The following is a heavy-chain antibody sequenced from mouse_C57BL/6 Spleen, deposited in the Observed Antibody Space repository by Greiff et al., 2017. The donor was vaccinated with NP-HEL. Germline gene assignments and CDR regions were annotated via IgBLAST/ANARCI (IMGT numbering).Heavy chain of an antibody. Sequence: VQLQQSGAELVRPGASVKLSCTASGFNIKDYYMHWVKQRPEQGLEWIGRIDPEDGDTEYAPKFQGKATMTADTSSNTAYLQLSSLTSEDTAVYYCTTHYYGSPSFDYWGQGTTLTVSS. CDR1: GFNIKDYY. V-gene: IGHV14-1*01. J-gene: IGHJ2*01. CDR3: TTHYYGSPSFDY. D-gene: IGHD1-1*01. CDR2: IDPEDGDT.